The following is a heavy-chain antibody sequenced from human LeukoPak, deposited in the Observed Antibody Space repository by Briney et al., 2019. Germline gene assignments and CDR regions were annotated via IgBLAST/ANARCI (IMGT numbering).Heavy chain of an antibody. D-gene: IGHD4-17*01. Sequence: PGGSLRLSCAASGFTFSSYAMSWVRQAPGKGLEWVSAISGSGGSTYYADSVKGRFTISRDNSKSTLYLQMNTLRAEDTAVYYCAKARTVTMWWSFDLRGRGTLVTVSS. V-gene: IGHV3-23*01. CDR1: GFTFSSYA. J-gene: IGHJ2*01. CDR2: ISGSGGST. CDR3: AKARTVTMWWSFDL.